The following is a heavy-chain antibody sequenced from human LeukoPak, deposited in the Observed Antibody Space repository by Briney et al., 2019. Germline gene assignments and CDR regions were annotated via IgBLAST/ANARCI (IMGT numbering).Heavy chain of an antibody. V-gene: IGHV4-39*07. CDR1: GGSISSSRYY. Sequence: SETLSLTCTVSGGSISSSRYYWGWIRQPPGKGLEWIGSIYYSGSTYYNPSLKSRVTISVDTSKNQFSLKLSSVTAADTAVYYCARRDGDYWYFDLWGRGTLVTVSS. CDR2: IYYSGST. CDR3: ARRDGDYWYFDL. D-gene: IGHD4-17*01. J-gene: IGHJ2*01.